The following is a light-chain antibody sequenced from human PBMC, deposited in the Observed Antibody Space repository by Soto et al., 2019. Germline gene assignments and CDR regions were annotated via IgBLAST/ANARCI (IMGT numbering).Light chain of an antibody. V-gene: IGKV3-11*01. CDR1: QSVSTY. CDR3: QHRSNWPRT. Sequence: EIVLTQSPATLSLPPGERATLSCRASQSVSTYLAWYQQKPGQAPRLLIYDASNRATGIPARFSGSGSGTDVTLTISSLEPEDFAVYYCQHRSNWPRTFGQGTKLEIK. CDR2: DAS. J-gene: IGKJ2*01.